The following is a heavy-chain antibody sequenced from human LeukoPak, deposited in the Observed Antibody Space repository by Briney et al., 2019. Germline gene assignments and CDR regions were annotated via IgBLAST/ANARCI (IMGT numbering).Heavy chain of an antibody. V-gene: IGHV3-48*03. D-gene: IGHD5-18*01. J-gene: IGHJ4*02. CDR1: GFTFTSYQ. CDR3: GNLDTPMGY. Sequence: PGGSLRLSCAASGFTFTSYQMSWVREAPGKGLEWVSYISSSGNTIYYADSVKGRFTISRDNAKNTLYLQMNSLRAEDTAMYYCGNLDTPMGYWGQGTLVTVSS. CDR2: ISSSGNTI.